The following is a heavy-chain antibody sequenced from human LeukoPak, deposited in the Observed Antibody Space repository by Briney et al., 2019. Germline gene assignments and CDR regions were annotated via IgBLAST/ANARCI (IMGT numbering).Heavy chain of an antibody. D-gene: IGHD2-15*01. CDR2: ISGRGEAI. Sequence: PGGSLRLSCAASGFTFSNHNMDWVRQAPGKGLEWISYISGRGEAIFHADSVQGRFTISRDNAKNSMYLQMNGLTAEDTAVYYCARTYGSGSLDYGGQGTLVTVSS. J-gene: IGHJ4*02. CDR1: GFTFSNHN. V-gene: IGHV3-48*01. CDR3: ARTYGSGSLDY.